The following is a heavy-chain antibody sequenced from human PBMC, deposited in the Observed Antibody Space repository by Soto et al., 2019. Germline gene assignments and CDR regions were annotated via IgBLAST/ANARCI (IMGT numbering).Heavy chain of an antibody. CDR2: IYSGGST. CDR3: ARDRVESGYPEYFQH. J-gene: IGHJ1*01. CDR1: GFTVSSNY. Sequence: EVQLVESGGGLIPPGGSLRLSCAASGFTVSSNYMSWVRQAPGKGLEWVSVIYSGGSTYYADSVKGRFTISRDNSNNTLYLQMNSLRAEDTAVYYCARDRVESGYPEYFQHWGQGTLVTVSS. V-gene: IGHV3-53*01. D-gene: IGHD3-22*01.